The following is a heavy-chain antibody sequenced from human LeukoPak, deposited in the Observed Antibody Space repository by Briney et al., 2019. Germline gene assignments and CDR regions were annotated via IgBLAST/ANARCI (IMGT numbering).Heavy chain of an antibody. Sequence: PGGSLRLSCAASGFTFSSYAMSWVRQAPGQGLEWLSAISGSGGTTHYADSVKGRFTISRDNSKNTLYLQMDSLRAEDMALYYCARRRDGSGGKDFDYWGQGTLVTVSS. J-gene: IGHJ4*02. D-gene: IGHD6-19*01. CDR3: ARRRDGSGGKDFDY. CDR2: ISGSGGTT. V-gene: IGHV3-23*01. CDR1: GFTFSSYA.